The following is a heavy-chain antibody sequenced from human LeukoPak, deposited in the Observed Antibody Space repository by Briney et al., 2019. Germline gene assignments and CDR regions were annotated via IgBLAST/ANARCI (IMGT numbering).Heavy chain of an antibody. J-gene: IGHJ3*02. CDR2: IYSGGST. V-gene: IGHV3-53*01. D-gene: IGHD6-13*01. Sequence: GGSLRLSCAASGFTVSNNYMNWVRQAPGKGLEWVSLIYSGGSTHYADSVKGRFTISRDNSKNTLYLQMNSLRAEDTAVYYCAKDSQQLVRLGAFDIWGQGTMVTVSS. CDR3: AKDSQQLVRLGAFDI. CDR1: GFTVSNNY.